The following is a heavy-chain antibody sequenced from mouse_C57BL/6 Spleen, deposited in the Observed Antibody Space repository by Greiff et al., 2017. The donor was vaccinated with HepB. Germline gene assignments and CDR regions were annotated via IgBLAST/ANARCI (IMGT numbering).Heavy chain of an antibody. V-gene: IGHV1-82*01. CDR1: GYAFSSSW. J-gene: IGHJ3*01. Sequence: QVQLQQSGPELVKPGASVKISCKASGYAFSSSWMNWVKQRPGKGLEWIGRIYPGDGDTNYNGKFKGKATLTADKSSSTAYMQLSSRTSEDSAVYFCARGGDWGFAYWGQGTLVTVSA. CDR3: ARGGDWGFAY. CDR2: IYPGDGDT.